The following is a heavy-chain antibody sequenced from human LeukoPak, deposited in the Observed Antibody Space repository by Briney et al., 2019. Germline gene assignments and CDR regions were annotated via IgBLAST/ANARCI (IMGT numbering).Heavy chain of an antibody. CDR2: IKSITDGGTT. V-gene: IGHV3-15*01. D-gene: IGHD2-15*01. Sequence: GGSLRLSCAASGFTFSNAWMSWVRQAPGKGLEWVGRIKSITDGGTTDYAAPVKGRFTISRDDSKNTLYLQMNSLKTEDTAVYYCTTESEVAGDYWGQGTLVTVSS. CDR3: TTESEVAGDY. CDR1: GFTFSNAW. J-gene: IGHJ4*02.